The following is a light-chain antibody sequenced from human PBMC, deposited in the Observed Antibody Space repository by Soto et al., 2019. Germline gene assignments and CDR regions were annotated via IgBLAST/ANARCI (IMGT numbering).Light chain of an antibody. Sequence: EVVLTQSPGTLSLSPGERATLSCRTSQTVSSSYYLAWYQQKPGQAPRLLIYGASNRASGVPDRFSSGWSGTDFTLTISRLEPEDFAVYYCQQYGSSPPYTFGQGTKLEIK. CDR2: GAS. CDR3: QQYGSSPPYT. V-gene: IGKV3-20*01. J-gene: IGKJ2*01. CDR1: QTVSSSYY.